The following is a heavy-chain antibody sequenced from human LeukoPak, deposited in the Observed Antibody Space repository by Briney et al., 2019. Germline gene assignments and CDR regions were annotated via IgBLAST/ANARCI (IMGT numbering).Heavy chain of an antibody. CDR1: GFPSSSYW. Sequence: GGSLRLSCVASGFPSSSYWMTWVRQAPGKGLEWVANIKQDGSKKSYVDSVKGRFTISRDNAKNSLYLQMNSLRAEDTAIYYCTRVGYIDEGIDYWGQGTLVTVSS. CDR3: TRVGYIDEGIDY. CDR2: IKQDGSKK. J-gene: IGHJ4*02. V-gene: IGHV3-7*04. D-gene: IGHD5-24*01.